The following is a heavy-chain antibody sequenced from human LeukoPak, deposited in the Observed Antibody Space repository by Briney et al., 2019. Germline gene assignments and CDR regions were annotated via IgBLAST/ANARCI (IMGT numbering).Heavy chain of an antibody. CDR3: ARAPGMYNWNFWFDP. CDR1: GGSISSSSYC. Sequence: SETLSLTCTVSGGSISSSSYCWGWIRQPPGKGLEWIGSIYYSGSTYYNPSLKSRVTISVDTSKNQFSLKLSSVTAADTAVYYCARAPGMYNWNFWFDPWGQGTLVTVSS. CDR2: IYYSGST. D-gene: IGHD1-7*01. V-gene: IGHV4-39*07. J-gene: IGHJ5*02.